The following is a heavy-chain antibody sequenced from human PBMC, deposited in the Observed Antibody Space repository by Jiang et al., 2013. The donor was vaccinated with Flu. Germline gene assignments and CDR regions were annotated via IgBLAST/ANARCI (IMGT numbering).Heavy chain of an antibody. V-gene: IGHV3-23*01. CDR1: GFTFSNYA. J-gene: IGHJ4*02. D-gene: IGHD1-26*01. CDR2: ISGSGGDT. CDR3: AKESKSGXYWEFLDY. Sequence: VQLLESGGGLVQSGGSLRLSCAASGFTFSNYAMSWVRQAPGKGLEWVSAISGSGGDTYYADSVKGRFTISRDNSKNTLYLQMNRLGADDTAVYFCAKESKSGXYWEFLDYWGQGTLVTVSS.